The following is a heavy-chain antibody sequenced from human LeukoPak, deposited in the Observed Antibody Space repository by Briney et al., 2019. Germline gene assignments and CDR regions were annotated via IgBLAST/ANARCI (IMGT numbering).Heavy chain of an antibody. CDR2: IIPILGIA. Sequence: GASVKVSCKASGGTFSSYAISWVRQAPGQGLEWMGRIIPILGIANYAQKFQGRVTITADKSTSTAYMELSSLSSEDTAVYYCARTVGSGSYYRDYWGQGTLVTVSS. CDR3: ARTVGSGSYYRDY. V-gene: IGHV1-69*04. J-gene: IGHJ4*02. D-gene: IGHD3-10*01. CDR1: GGTFSSYA.